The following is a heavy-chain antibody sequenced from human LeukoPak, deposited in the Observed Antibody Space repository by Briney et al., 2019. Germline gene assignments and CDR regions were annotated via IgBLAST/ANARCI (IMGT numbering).Heavy chain of an antibody. V-gene: IGHV1-18*01. J-gene: IGHJ3*02. CDR2: ISAYNGNT. Sequence: GASVKVSCKASGYTFTSYGISWVRQAPGQGLEWMGWISAYNGNTNYAQKLQGRVTMTRDTSISTAYMELSRLRSDDTAVYYCARGYYDSSGGVDAFDIWGQGTMVTVSS. CDR1: GYTFTSYG. D-gene: IGHD3-22*01. CDR3: ARGYYDSSGGVDAFDI.